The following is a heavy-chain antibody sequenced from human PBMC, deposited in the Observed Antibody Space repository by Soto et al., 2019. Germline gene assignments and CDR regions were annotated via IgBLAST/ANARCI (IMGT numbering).Heavy chain of an antibody. J-gene: IGHJ4*02. CDR3: ARMGVTTVYFDY. Sequence: SETLSLTCTVSGGSISSYYWSWIRQPPGKGLEWIGYIYYSGSTNYNPSLKSRVTISVDTSKNQFSLKLSSVTAADTAVYYCARMGVTTVYFDYWGQGTLVTVSS. CDR2: IYYSGST. CDR1: GGSISSYY. D-gene: IGHD4-17*01. V-gene: IGHV4-59*01.